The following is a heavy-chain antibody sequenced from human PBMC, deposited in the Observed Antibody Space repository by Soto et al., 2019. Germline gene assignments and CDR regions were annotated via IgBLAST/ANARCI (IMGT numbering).Heavy chain of an antibody. Sequence: VQLVESGGGVVQPGRSLRLSCAASGFTFSSYGMHWVRQAPGKGLEWVAVIWYDGSNKYYADSVKGRFTISRDNSKNTLYLQMNSLRAEDTAVYYCARDKGVSSGWPDYWGQGTLVTVSS. CDR3: ARDKGVSSGWPDY. CDR1: GFTFSSYG. V-gene: IGHV3-33*01. J-gene: IGHJ4*02. D-gene: IGHD6-19*01. CDR2: IWYDGSNK.